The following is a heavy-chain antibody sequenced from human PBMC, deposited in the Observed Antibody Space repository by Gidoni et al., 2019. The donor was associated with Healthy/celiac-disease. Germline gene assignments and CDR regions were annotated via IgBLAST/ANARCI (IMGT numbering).Heavy chain of an antibody. CDR3: AREGSSGYRDY. D-gene: IGHD3-22*01. V-gene: IGHV4-59*01. Sequence: QVQLQESGPGLVKPSETLSLTCTVSGGSISSYYWSWIRQPPGKGLEWIGYLYYSGSTNYNPSLKSRVTISVDTSKNQFSLKLSSVTAADTAVYYCAREGSSGYRDYWGQGTLVTVSS. J-gene: IGHJ4*02. CDR2: LYYSGST. CDR1: GGSISSYY.